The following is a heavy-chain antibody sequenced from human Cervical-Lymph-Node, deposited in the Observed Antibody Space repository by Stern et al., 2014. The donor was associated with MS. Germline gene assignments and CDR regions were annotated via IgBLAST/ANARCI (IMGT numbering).Heavy chain of an antibody. D-gene: IGHD4-17*01. CDR1: GGPISSGGYS. CDR2: IYHSGST. CDR3: ARSSTVTPNAFDI. J-gene: IGHJ3*02. V-gene: IGHV4-30-2*01. Sequence: QLQLQESGSGLVKPSQTLSLTCAVSGGPISSGGYSWSWIRQPPGKGLEWIGYIYHSGSTYYNPSLKSRVTISVARSKTQSSLKLSSVTAADTAVYYCARSSTVTPNAFDIWGQGTMVTVSS.